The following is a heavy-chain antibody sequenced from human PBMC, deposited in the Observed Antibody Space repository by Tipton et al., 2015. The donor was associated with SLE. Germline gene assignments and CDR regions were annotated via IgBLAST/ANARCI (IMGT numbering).Heavy chain of an antibody. CDR1: GASVSSHY. D-gene: IGHD1/OR15-1a*01. V-gene: IGHV4-59*02. Sequence: TLSLTCTVSGASVSSHYWNWIRQTPGKGLEWIGYIHYNRDTNYHPSLKSRVTISKDKSNNHISLKLTSVTAADTAMYYCARGKGNDWHIDFWGQGTLVTVSS. CDR3: ARGKGNDWHIDF. CDR2: IHYNRDT. J-gene: IGHJ4*02.